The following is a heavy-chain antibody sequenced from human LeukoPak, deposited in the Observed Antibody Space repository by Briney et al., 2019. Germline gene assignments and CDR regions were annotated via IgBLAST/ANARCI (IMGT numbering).Heavy chain of an antibody. CDR2: INPSRGST. CDR3: ARGYSSGFGN. Sequence: VASVPVSCKASGYSFTSHYIHWVRQAPGQGLEWMGIINPSRGSTSYAQKFQGRVTVTRDTSTSTVYMDLSSLGSEDTAVYYCARGYSSGFGNWGQGTLVTVSS. V-gene: IGHV1-46*01. CDR1: GYSFTSHY. D-gene: IGHD6-19*01. J-gene: IGHJ4*02.